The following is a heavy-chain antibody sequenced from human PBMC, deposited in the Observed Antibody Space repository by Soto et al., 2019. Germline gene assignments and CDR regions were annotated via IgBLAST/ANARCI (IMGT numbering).Heavy chain of an antibody. V-gene: IGHV4-59*02. CDR1: GGSVSGYY. Sequence: SETLSLTCAVYGGSVSGYYWSWIRQPPGKGLEWIGYIYYSGSTNYNPSLKSRVTISVDTSKNQFSLKLSSVTAADTAVYYCARGHSSGWYWWFDPWGQGTLVTVSS. CDR2: IYYSGST. D-gene: IGHD6-19*01. J-gene: IGHJ5*02. CDR3: ARGHSSGWYWWFDP.